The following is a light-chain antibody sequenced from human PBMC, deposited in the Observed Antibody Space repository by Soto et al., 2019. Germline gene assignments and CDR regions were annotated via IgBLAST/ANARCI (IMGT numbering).Light chain of an antibody. CDR3: SSYAGSSTWV. Sequence: QSVLTQPASVSGSPGQSITISCTGTSSDVGSHYNLVSWYQQHPGKAPKIMIYEGNKRPPGVSDRFSGSKSGNTAFLTISGLQAEDEADYCCSSYAGSSTWVFGGGTKLTVL. J-gene: IGLJ2*01. V-gene: IGLV2-23*01. CDR2: EGN. CDR1: SSDVGSHYNL.